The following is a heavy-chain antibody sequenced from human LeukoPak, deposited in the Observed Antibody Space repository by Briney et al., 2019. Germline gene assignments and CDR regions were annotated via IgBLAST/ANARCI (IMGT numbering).Heavy chain of an antibody. CDR3: ARGLVDAASSSSLVPDYYYYGMDV. Sequence: PSETLSLTCAVYGGSFSGYYWSWIRQPPGKGLEWIGEINHSGSTNYNPSLKSRVTISVDTSKNQFSLKLSSVTAVDTAVYYCARGLVDAASSSSLVPDYYYYGMDVWGQGTTVTVSS. CDR1: GGSFSGYY. V-gene: IGHV4-34*01. CDR2: INHSGST. D-gene: IGHD6-6*01. J-gene: IGHJ6*02.